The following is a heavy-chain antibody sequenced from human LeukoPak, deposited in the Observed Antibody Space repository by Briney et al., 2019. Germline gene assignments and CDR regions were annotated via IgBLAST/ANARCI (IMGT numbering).Heavy chain of an antibody. J-gene: IGHJ2*01. Sequence: SETLSLTCTVSGGSISSYYWSWIRQPPGKGLEWIGYIYYSGSTNYNPSLKSRVTISVDTSKNRFSLKLSSVTAADTAVYYCARDGDSSGYYVAHWYFDLWGRGTLVTVSS. CDR2: IYYSGST. D-gene: IGHD3-22*01. V-gene: IGHV4-59*01. CDR3: ARDGDSSGYYVAHWYFDL. CDR1: GGSISSYY.